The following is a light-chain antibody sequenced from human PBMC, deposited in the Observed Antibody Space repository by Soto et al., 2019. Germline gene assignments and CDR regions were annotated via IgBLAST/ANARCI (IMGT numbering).Light chain of an antibody. J-gene: IGKJ3*01. V-gene: IGKV3-20*01. CDR2: GAS. CDR3: QQYGRSPFT. Sequence: EILLTQSPGTLSLSPGERATLSCRARQSVSSNNLAWYQQRPGQAPRVVIYGASTRATGIPERFSGSGSGTDFTLTISRLEPEDFAVYYCQQYGRSPFTFGPGTKVDIK. CDR1: QSVSSNN.